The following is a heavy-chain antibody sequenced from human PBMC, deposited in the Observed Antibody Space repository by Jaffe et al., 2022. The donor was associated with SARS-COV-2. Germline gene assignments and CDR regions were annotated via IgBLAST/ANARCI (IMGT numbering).Heavy chain of an antibody. V-gene: IGHV3-11*06. CDR3: ARESSGWPWGDAFDI. Sequence: QVQLVESGGGLVKPGGSLRLSCAASGFTFSDYYMSWIRQAPGKGLEWVSYISSSSSYTNYADSVKGRFTISRDNAKNSLYLQMNSLRAEDTAVYYCARESSGWPWGDAFDIWGQGTMVTVSS. CDR2: ISSSSSYT. D-gene: IGHD6-19*01. J-gene: IGHJ3*02. CDR1: GFTFSDYY.